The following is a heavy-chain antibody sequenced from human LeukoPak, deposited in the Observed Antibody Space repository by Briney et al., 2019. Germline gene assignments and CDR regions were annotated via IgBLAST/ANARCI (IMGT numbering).Heavy chain of an antibody. D-gene: IGHD2/OR15-2a*01. CDR1: GGSISSGSYY. CDR3: ARVLQRLVKPSYYYYYYMDV. J-gene: IGHJ6*03. Sequence: PSETLSLTCTVSGGSISSGSYYWSWIRQPAGKGLEWIGRIYTSGSTNYNPSLKSRVTMSVDTSKNQFSLKLSSVTAADTAVYYCARVLQRLVKPSYYYYYYMDVWGKGTTVTVSS. V-gene: IGHV4-61*02. CDR2: IYTSGST.